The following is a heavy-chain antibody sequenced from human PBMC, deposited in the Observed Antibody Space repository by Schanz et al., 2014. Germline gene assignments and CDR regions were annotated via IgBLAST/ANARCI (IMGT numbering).Heavy chain of an antibody. CDR3: PTETLDY. CDR2: VGDTGTTK. CDR1: GFPFSSHG. J-gene: IGHJ4*02. Sequence: VQLVESGGGVVQPGRSLRLSCAASGFPFSSHGMYWVRQAPAKGLEWVAVVGDTGTTKFYADSVKGRFTISRDNSKNTLYLQMNSLRAEDTAVYYCPTETLDYWGQGTLVTVSS. V-gene: IGHV3-30*03.